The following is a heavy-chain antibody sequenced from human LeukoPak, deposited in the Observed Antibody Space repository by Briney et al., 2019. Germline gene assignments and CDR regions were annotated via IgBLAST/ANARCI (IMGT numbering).Heavy chain of an antibody. J-gene: IGHJ3*02. Sequence: SETLSLTCAVSGGSISSGGYSWSWIRQPPGKGLEWIGYIYHSGSTYYNPSLKSRVTISVDTSKNQFSLKLSSVTAADTAVYYCARVLFVGTYAFDIWGQGTMVTVSS. D-gene: IGHD1-26*01. CDR1: GGSISSGGYS. CDR2: IYHSGST. CDR3: ARVLFVGTYAFDI. V-gene: IGHV4-30-2*01.